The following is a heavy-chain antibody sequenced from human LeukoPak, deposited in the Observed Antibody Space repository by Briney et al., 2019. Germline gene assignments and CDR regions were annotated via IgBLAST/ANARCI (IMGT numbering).Heavy chain of an antibody. D-gene: IGHD3-10*01. CDR2: IYYSGST. Sequence: SETLSLTCTVSGGSISSGDYYWGWIRQPPGKGLEWIGYIYYSGSTYYNPSLKSRVTISVDTSKNQFSLKLISVTAADTAVYDCARGRITMVRGVPRRSQFDPWGQGTLVTVSS. CDR3: ARGRITMVRGVPRRSQFDP. J-gene: IGHJ5*02. CDR1: GGSISSGDYY. V-gene: IGHV4-30-4*01.